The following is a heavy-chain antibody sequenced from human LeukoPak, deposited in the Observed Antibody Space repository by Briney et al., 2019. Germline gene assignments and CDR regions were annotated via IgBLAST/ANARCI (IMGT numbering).Heavy chain of an antibody. CDR1: GFTFSSYS. D-gene: IGHD3-22*01. CDR2: ISSSSSYI. J-gene: IGHJ3*02. V-gene: IGHV3-21*01. CDR3: ARSNTSYYDSSGYYTKHDAFDI. Sequence: GGSLRLSCAASGFTFSSYSMNWVRQAPGKGLEWVSSISSSSSYIYYADSVKGRFTISRDNAKNSLYLQMNSLRAEDTAVYYCARSNTSYYDSSGYYTKHDAFDIWGQGTMVTVSS.